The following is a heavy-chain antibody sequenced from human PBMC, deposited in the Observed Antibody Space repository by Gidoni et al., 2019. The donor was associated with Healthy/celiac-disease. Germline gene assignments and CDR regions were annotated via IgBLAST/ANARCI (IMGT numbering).Heavy chain of an antibody. CDR1: GGTFRSYA. V-gene: IGHV1-69*06. CDR2: IIPIFGTA. Sequence: QVQLVQPGAEVKKPGSSVKVSCKASGGTFRSYAISWVRQAPGPGLEWMGGIIPIFGTANYAQKFQGRVTITADKSTSTAYMELSSLRSEDTAVYYCARDPRIAVSDAFDIWGQGTMVTVSS. D-gene: IGHD6-19*01. CDR3: ARDPRIAVSDAFDI. J-gene: IGHJ3*02.